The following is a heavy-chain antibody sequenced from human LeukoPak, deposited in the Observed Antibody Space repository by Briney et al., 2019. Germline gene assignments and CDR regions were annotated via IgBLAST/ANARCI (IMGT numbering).Heavy chain of an antibody. J-gene: IGHJ4*02. CDR1: GGSISSGGFY. V-gene: IGHV4-31*03. D-gene: IGHD3-10*01. CDR2: IYHGGAA. Sequence: SQTLSLTCTVSGGSISSGGFYWSWIRQPPGQGLEWIGYIYHGGAAYYNPSPKSRLRMSVDTSENRFSLHLNSVTAADTAVYYCARDGDYQASGSVFFDFWGQGILVTVSS. CDR3: ARDGDYQASGSVFFDF.